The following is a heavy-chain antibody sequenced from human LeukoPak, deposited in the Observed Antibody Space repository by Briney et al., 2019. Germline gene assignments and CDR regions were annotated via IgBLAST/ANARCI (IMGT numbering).Heavy chain of an antibody. Sequence: PGGSLRLSCAASGFTFSSYSMNWVRQAPGKGLEWVANIKQDGSDKNYVDSVKGRFTISRDNAKNSVFLQMNSLRAEDTAVYYCARDWRLSGSYYDAFDIWGQGTMVTVSS. D-gene: IGHD1-26*01. CDR1: GFTFSSYS. CDR3: ARDWRLSGSYYDAFDI. J-gene: IGHJ3*02. CDR2: IKQDGSDK. V-gene: IGHV3-7*01.